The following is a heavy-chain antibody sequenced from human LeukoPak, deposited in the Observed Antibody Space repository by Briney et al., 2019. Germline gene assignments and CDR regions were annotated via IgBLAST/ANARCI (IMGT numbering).Heavy chain of an antibody. Sequence: SETLSLTCTVSGGSISSSSYYWGWIRQPPGKGLEWIGSIYYSGSTYYNPSLKSRVTISVDTSKNQFSLKLSSVTAADTAVYYCARGDPYYYYYGMDVWGQGTTVTVSS. CDR3: ARGDPYYYYYGMDV. J-gene: IGHJ6*02. CDR1: GGSISSSSYY. CDR2: IYYSGST. V-gene: IGHV4-39*07.